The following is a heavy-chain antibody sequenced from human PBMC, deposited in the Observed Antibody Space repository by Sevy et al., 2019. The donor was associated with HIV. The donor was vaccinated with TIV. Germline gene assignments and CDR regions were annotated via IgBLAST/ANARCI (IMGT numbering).Heavy chain of an antibody. CDR2: IKQDGSEK. Sequence: GGSLRLSCAASGFTFNSYWMSWVRQAPGKGLEWVANIKQDGSEKYYVASVKGRFTISRDNSQNSLFLQMNTLRAEDTDVYYCAREGSPYDTYYYYYGLDVWGQGTTVTVSS. J-gene: IGHJ6*02. V-gene: IGHV3-7*01. CDR1: GFTFNSYW. D-gene: IGHD5-12*01. CDR3: AREGSPYDTYYYYYGLDV.